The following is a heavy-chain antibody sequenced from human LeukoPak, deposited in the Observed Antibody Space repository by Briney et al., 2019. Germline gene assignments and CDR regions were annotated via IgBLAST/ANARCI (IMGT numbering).Heavy chain of an antibody. CDR2: IYASGST. J-gene: IGHJ6*02. D-gene: IGHD3-10*01. V-gene: IGHV4-4*07. CDR3: ARCFGFGEYSIYYYYGMDV. CDR1: GGSISSYY. Sequence: SETLSLTCTVSGGSISSYYWSWIRQPAGKGLEWIGRIYASGSTNYNPSLKSRVTMSVDTSKNQFSLKLSSVTAADTAVYYCARCFGFGEYSIYYYYGMDVWGQGTTVTVSS.